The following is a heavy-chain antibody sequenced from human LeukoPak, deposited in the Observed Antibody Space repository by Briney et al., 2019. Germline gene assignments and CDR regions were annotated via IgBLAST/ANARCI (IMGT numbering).Heavy chain of an antibody. Sequence: PSETLSLTCAVYDGSLSGYYWSWIRQPPGKGLEWIGEINDSGSSNYIPSLKSRVTISVDTSKNQFSLKLSSVTAADTAVYYCARQPWGSSWGRYYYYMDVWGKGTTVTISS. V-gene: IGHV4-34*01. J-gene: IGHJ6*03. CDR1: DGSLSGYY. D-gene: IGHD6-13*01. CDR2: INDSGSS. CDR3: ARQPWGSSWGRYYYYMDV.